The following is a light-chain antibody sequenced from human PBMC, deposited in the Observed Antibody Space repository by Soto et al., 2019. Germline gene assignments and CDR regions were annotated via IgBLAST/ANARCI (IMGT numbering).Light chain of an antibody. CDR2: RAS. V-gene: IGKV3-15*01. CDR3: QQYENWPPVT. CDR1: QNIRRN. Sequence: EIVMTQSPATLSVSPGERGTLSCRASQNIRRNLAWYQQKPGQAPRLLIYRASTRATGIPARFTGGGSGTEFTLTISSLQSEDFAVYYCQQYENWPPVTFGGGTKVDIK. J-gene: IGKJ4*01.